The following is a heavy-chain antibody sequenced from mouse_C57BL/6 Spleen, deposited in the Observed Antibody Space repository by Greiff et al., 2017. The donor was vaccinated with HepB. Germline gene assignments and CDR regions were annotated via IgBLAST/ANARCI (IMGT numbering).Heavy chain of an antibody. D-gene: IGHD1-1*01. CDR2: INPNNGGT. Sequence: EVQLQQSGPELVKPGASVKISCKASGYTFTDYYMNWVKQSHGKSLEWIGDINPNNGGTSYNQKFKGKATLTVDKSSSTAYMALRSLTSEDSAVYYCATPPRGSSPFDYWGQGTTLTVSS. CDR1: GYTFTDYY. CDR3: ATPPRGSSPFDY. J-gene: IGHJ2*01. V-gene: IGHV1-26*01.